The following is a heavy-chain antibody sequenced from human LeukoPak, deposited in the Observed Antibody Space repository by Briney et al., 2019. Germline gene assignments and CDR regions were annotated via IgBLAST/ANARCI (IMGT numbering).Heavy chain of an antibody. CDR2: IYYSGST. CDR3: ARRHKVAALLAFDI. J-gene: IGHJ3*02. CDR1: GGSISSGGYY. Sequence: SETLSLTCTVSGGSISSGGYYWSWIRQHPGKGLEWIGYIYYSGSTNYNPSLKSRVTISVDTSKNQFSLKLSSVTAADTAVYYCARRHKVAALLAFDIWGQGTMVTVSS. D-gene: IGHD2-15*01. V-gene: IGHV4-61*08.